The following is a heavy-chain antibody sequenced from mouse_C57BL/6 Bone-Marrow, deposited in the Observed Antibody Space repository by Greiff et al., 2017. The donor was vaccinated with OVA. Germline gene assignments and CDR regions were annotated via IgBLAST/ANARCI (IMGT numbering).Heavy chain of an antibody. V-gene: IGHV3-1*01. D-gene: IGHD2-4*01. CDR1: GYSITSGYD. J-gene: IGHJ2*01. CDR3: ARGGDYDEYYFDY. CDR2: ISYSGST. Sequence: EVKLVESGPGMVKPSQSLSLTCTVPGYSITSGYDWHWIRPFPGNKLEWMGYISYSGSTNYNPSLKSRISITHDTSKNHFFLKLNSVTTEDTATYYCARGGDYDEYYFDYWGHGTTLTVSS.